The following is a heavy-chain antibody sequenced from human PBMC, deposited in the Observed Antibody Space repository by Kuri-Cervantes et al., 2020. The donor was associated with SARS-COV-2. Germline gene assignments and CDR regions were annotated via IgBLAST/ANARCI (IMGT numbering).Heavy chain of an antibody. CDR2: ISSIGTTI. CDR1: GFTFSSYD. J-gene: IGHJ4*02. CDR3: ARGHSSNWYVIDY. D-gene: IGHD6-13*01. Sequence: GGSLRLSCAASGFTFSSYDMNWVRQAPGKGLEWVSYISSIGTTIHYADSVKGRFTISRDNAKNSLYLQMNSLRAEDMAVYYCARGHSSNWYVIDYWGQGTLVTVSS. V-gene: IGHV3-48*03.